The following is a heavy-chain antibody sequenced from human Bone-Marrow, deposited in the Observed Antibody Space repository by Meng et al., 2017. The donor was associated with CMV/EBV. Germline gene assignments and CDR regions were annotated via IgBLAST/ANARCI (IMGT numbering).Heavy chain of an antibody. CDR1: GYTFTGYY. CDR3: ARSGYDYII. Sequence: SVKVSCKASGYTFTGYYMNWVRQAPGQGREWMGRIITILGIANYAQKFQGRVTITADKSTSTAYMELSRLRTEDTAVYYCARSGYDYIIWGQGTRVTVSS. D-gene: IGHD5-12*01. J-gene: IGHJ3*02. V-gene: IGHV1-69*02. CDR2: IITILGIA.